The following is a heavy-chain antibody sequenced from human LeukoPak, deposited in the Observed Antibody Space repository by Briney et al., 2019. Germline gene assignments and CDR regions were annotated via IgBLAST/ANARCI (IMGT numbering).Heavy chain of an antibody. CDR3: ARDPPTYYYDTGFDL. CDR2: ISSSSSYI. V-gene: IGHV3-21*01. D-gene: IGHD3-22*01. CDR1: GFTFSSYS. Sequence: PGGSLRLSCAASGFTFSSYSMNWVRQAPGKGLEWVSSISSSSSYIYYADSVKGRFTISRDNAKNSLYLQMNSLRAEDTAVYYCARDPPTYYYDTGFDLWGRGTLVTVSS. J-gene: IGHJ2*01.